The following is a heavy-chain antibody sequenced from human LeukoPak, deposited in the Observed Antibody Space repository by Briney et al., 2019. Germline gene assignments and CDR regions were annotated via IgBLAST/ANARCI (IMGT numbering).Heavy chain of an antibody. CDR3: ARAGYSSSWYGSYYYYYMDV. Sequence: GSLRLSCAASGFTFSSYAMSWVRQAPGKGLEWIGSIYYSGSTYYNPSLKSRVTISVDTSKNQFSLKLRSVTAADTAVYYCARAGYSSSWYGSYYYYYMDVWAKGPRSPSP. V-gene: IGHV4-39*01. CDR2: IYYSGST. J-gene: IGHJ6*03. CDR1: GFTFSSYA. D-gene: IGHD6-13*01.